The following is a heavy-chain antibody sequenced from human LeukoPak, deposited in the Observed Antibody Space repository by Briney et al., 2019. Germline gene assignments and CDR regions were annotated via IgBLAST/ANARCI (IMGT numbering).Heavy chain of an antibody. CDR3: ARAGLDIVVVPAAKVWFDP. CDR1: GSRFTSYW. D-gene: IGHD2-2*03. J-gene: IGHJ5*02. CDR2: IYPGDSDT. V-gene: IGHV5-51*01. Sequence: GESLKISCKGSGSRFTSYWIGWVGQMPRKGLEWMGVIYPGDSDTRYSPSLQGQVTISADKSISTAYLQRSSLKASDTAMYYCARAGLDIVVVPAAKVWFDPWGQGTLVTVSS.